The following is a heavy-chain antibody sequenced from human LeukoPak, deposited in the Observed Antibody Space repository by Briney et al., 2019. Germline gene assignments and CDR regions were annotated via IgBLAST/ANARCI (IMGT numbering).Heavy chain of an antibody. CDR2: IYNTASD. J-gene: IGHJ4*02. CDR3: ARDGGMSGSH. Sequence: ASETLSLTCTVSGGSSTNYYWSWIRQPAGKGPEWIGRIYNTASDNYNPSLKSRVTMSADTSKNQFSLKLSSVTAADTAVYYCARDGGMSGSHWGRGILVTVSS. D-gene: IGHD3-16*01. V-gene: IGHV4-4*07. CDR1: GGSSTNYY.